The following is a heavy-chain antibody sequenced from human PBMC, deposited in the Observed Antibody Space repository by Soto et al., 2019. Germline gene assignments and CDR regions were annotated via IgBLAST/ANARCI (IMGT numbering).Heavy chain of an antibody. CDR1: GYTFTSYG. J-gene: IGHJ6*03. Sequence: ASVKVSCKASGYTFTSYGISWVRQAPGQGLEWMGWISAYNGNTNYAQKLQGRVTMTTDTSTSTAYMELRSLRSDDTAVYYCARGWEPYGSGHYYMDVWGKGTTVTVSS. CDR3: ARGWEPYGSGHYYMDV. D-gene: IGHD3-10*01. CDR2: ISAYNGNT. V-gene: IGHV1-18*01.